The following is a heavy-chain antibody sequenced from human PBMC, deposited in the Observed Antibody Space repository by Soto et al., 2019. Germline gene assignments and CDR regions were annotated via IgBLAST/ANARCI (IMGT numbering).Heavy chain of an antibody. Sequence: GGSLRLSCAASGFTFSSYSMNWVRQAPGKGLEWVSYISSSSTIYYADSVKGRFTISRDNAKNSLYLQMNSLRAEDTAVYYCARDRSGITGTLDYWGQGTLVTVSS. J-gene: IGHJ4*02. D-gene: IGHD1-7*01. V-gene: IGHV3-48*01. CDR3: ARDRSGITGTLDY. CDR1: GFTFSSYS. CDR2: ISSSSTI.